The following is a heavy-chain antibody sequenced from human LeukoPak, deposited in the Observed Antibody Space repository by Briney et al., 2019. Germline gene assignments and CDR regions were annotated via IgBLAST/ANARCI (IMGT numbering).Heavy chain of an antibody. D-gene: IGHD2-15*01. CDR2: ISSSSSYI. J-gene: IGHJ3*02. CDR3: ARDGYCSGGSCYWDAFDI. CDR1: GFTFSSYS. V-gene: IGHV3-21*01. Sequence: PGGSLRLSCAASGFTFSSYSMNWVRQAPGKGLEWVSSISSSSSYIYYADSVKGRFTISRDNAKNSLYLQMNSLRAEDTAVYYCARDGYCSGGSCYWDAFDIWGQGTMVTVPS.